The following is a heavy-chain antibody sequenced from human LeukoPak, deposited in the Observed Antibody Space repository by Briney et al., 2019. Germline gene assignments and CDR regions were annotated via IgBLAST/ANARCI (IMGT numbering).Heavy chain of an antibody. J-gene: IGHJ4*02. CDR3: ARGHYDFWSGYFMTIDF. CDR2: IHYSGST. D-gene: IGHD3-3*01. Sequence: SETLSLTCTVSGGSITNYYWSWIRQPPGKGLEWIGYIHYSGSTKYNTSLKSRVTISADTSKNQFSLNLNSATAADTAVYYCARGHYDFWSGYFMTIDFWGQGTLVTVSS. CDR1: GGSITNYY. V-gene: IGHV4-59*01.